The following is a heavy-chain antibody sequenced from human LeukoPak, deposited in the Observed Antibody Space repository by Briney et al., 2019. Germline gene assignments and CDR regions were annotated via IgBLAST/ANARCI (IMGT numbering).Heavy chain of an antibody. D-gene: IGHD3-10*01. CDR1: GFTFDYYA. Sequence: PGRSLRLSCAASGFTFDYYAMHWGRQAPGKGLEWVSGITWYSGSIDYADSVKGRFTISRDNAKNSLYLQMNSLRAEDMALYYCAKSGSYSSPYYFDYWGQGTLVTVSS. CDR3: AKSGSYSSPYYFDY. J-gene: IGHJ4*02. V-gene: IGHV3-9*03. CDR2: ITWYSGSI.